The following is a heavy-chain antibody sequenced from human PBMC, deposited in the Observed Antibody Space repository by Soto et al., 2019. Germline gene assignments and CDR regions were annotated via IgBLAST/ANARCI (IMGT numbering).Heavy chain of an antibody. CDR3: ARFRDYDFWSGYSNDYYYYYMDV. J-gene: IGHJ6*03. CDR1: GYTFTSYA. V-gene: IGHV1-3*01. D-gene: IGHD3-3*01. CDR2: INAGNGNT. Sequence: ASVKVSCKASGYTFTSYAMHWVRQAPGQRLEWMGWINAGNGNTKYSQKFQGRVTITRDTSASTAYMELISLRSEDTAVYYFARFRDYDFWSGYSNDYYYYYMDVWGKGTTVTVSS.